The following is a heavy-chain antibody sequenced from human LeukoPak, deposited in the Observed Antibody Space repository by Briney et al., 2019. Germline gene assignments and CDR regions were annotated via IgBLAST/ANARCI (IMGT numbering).Heavy chain of an antibody. Sequence: GGSLRLSCAASGYVFNNYAMHWARQSPGKGLEWVAFIQPDGTNEYYVDSVKGRFSISRDNAKNTLYLQMNSLRADDTAVYFCAKDPGCDDEENHFDFWGQGTLVTVSS. V-gene: IGHV3-30*02. D-gene: IGHD3-10*01. CDR3: AKDPGCDDEENHFDF. CDR2: IQPDGTNE. J-gene: IGHJ4*02. CDR1: GYVFNNYA.